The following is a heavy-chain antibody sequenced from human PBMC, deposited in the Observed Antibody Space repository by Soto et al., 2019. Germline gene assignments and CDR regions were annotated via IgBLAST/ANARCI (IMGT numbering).Heavy chain of an antibody. J-gene: IGHJ6*02. CDR1: GGTFSSYA. V-gene: IGHV1-69*12. CDR3: AAAREVRYYYYGMDV. D-gene: IGHD1-26*01. Sequence: QVQLVQSGAEVKKPGSSVKVSCKASGGTFSSYAISWVRQAPGQGLEWMGGIISIFGTADYAQKFQGRVTSTADESTSTAYMELSSLRSEDTAVYYCAAAREVRYYYYGMDVWGQGTTVTVSS. CDR2: IISIFGTA.